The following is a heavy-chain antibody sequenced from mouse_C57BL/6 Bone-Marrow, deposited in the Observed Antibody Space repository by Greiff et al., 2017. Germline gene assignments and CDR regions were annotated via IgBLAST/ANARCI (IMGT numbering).Heavy chain of an antibody. Sequence: DVMLVESGGGLVKPGGSLKLSCAASGFTFSSYAMSWVRQTPEKRLEWVATISDGGSYTYYPDNVKGRFTISRDNAKSNLYLQMSHLKSEDTAMYYCARDRVGRSTMVPYAMDYWGQGTSVTVSS. CDR1: GFTFSSYA. J-gene: IGHJ4*01. CDR2: ISDGGSYT. CDR3: ARDRVGRSTMVPYAMDY. D-gene: IGHD2-1*01. V-gene: IGHV5-4*01.